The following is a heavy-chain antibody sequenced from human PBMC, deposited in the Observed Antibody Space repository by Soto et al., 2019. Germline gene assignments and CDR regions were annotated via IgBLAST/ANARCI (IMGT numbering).Heavy chain of an antibody. D-gene: IGHD2-2*01. V-gene: IGHV3-30-3*01. Sequence: GGSLRLSCAASGFTFSSYAMHWVRQAPGKGLEWVAVISYDGSNKYYADSVKGRFTISRDNSKNTLYLQMNSLRAEDTAVYYCARAHGIPGYCISTSCYVFDYWGQGTLVTVSS. CDR1: GFTFSSYA. CDR3: ARAHGIPGYCISTSCYVFDY. CDR2: ISYDGSNK. J-gene: IGHJ4*02.